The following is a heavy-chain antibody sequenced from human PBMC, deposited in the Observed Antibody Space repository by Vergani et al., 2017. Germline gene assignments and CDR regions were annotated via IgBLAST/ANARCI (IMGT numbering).Heavy chain of an antibody. Sequence: QVQLVQSGAEVKKPGSSVKVSCKASGGTFSSYAISWVRQAPGQGLEWMGGIIPIFGTANYAQNFQGRVTITADESTSTAYMERSSLRSEDTAVYYCATTYYYDSSGSNYFDYWGQGTLVTVSS. V-gene: IGHV1-69*01. CDR2: IIPIFGTA. D-gene: IGHD3-22*01. CDR1: GGTFSSYA. CDR3: ATTYYYDSSGSNYFDY. J-gene: IGHJ4*02.